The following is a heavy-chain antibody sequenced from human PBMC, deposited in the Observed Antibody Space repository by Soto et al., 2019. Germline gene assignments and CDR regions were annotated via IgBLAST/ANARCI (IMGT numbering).Heavy chain of an antibody. V-gene: IGHV3-21*01. D-gene: IGHD6-13*01. CDR2: ISSNSAYI. J-gene: IGHJ5*02. CDR3: TRDASRDSSARGWFAP. Sequence: GGSLRLSCAASVFTFRGLTINWVRQAPGKGLEWVSTISSNSAYIYYTDALRGRFTISRDNAKNSLHLQMNSLRAEDTAVYYCTRDASRDSSARGWFAPWGPGTLVTVS. CDR1: VFTFRGLT.